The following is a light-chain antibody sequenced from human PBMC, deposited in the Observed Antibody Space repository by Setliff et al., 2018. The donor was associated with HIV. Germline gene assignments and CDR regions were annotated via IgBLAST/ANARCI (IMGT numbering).Light chain of an antibody. CDR3: SSYTSSSTYV. J-gene: IGLJ1*01. CDR2: DVS. CDR1: RSDVGGYNS. Sequence: QSVLAQPASMSGSPGQSITISCTGTRSDVGGYNSVSWYQQLPGKAPKLIIYDVSKRPSGVSNRFSGSKSANTASLTISGLQAEDEADYYCSSYTSSSTYVFGAGTKVTVL. V-gene: IGLV2-14*01.